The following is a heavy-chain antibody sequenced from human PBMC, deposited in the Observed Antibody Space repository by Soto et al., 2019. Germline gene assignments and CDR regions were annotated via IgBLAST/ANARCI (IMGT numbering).Heavy chain of an antibody. CDR1: GFTFSDAW. V-gene: IGHV3-15*01. J-gene: IGHJ4*02. Sequence: PWGSLRLSCAASGFTFSDAWMSWVRQAPGKGLEWVGLIKKKTDGGTTDYAAPVKGRFTISRDDSKNTVYLQMSSLKTEATAVYYCRTQWLDWGQGTLVAVSS. CDR3: RTQWLD. D-gene: IGHD6-19*01. CDR2: IKKKTDGGTT.